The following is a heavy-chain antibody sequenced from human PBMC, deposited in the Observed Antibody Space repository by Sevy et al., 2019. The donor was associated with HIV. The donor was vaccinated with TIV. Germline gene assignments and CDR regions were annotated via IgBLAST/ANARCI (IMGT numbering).Heavy chain of an antibody. J-gene: IGHJ3*02. CDR2: LIPIFRTS. Sequence: VKVSCKASGGNLHNYGINWVRQAPGQGLEWMGGLIPIFRTSTYAQNFRGRITFAADEATSTFYLEMSSLRADDTAVYYCSRDRGPAAISDAFDIWCQGTMVTVSS. V-gene: IGHV1-69*01. D-gene: IGHD2-2*02. CDR3: SRDRGPAAISDAFDI. CDR1: GGNLHNYG.